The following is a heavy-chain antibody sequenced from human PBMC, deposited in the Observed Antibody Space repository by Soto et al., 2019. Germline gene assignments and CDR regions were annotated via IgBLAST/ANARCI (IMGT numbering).Heavy chain of an antibody. Sequence: SETLSLTCAVYGGSFSGYYWNWIRQTPGKGLEWIREINHSGSTNYNPSLKSRVTISVDTSKNQFSLKLSSVTAADTAVYYCARGPRGYCTNGVCPYYYYYYGMDVWGQGTTVTVSS. J-gene: IGHJ6*02. V-gene: IGHV4-34*01. CDR1: GGSFSGYY. D-gene: IGHD2-8*01. CDR3: ARGPRGYCTNGVCPYYYYYYGMDV. CDR2: INHSGST.